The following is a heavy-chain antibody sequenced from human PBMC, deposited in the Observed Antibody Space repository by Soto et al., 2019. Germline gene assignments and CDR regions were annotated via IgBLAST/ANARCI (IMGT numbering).Heavy chain of an antibody. Sequence: GGSLRLSCAASGFTFSSYAMSWVRQAPGKGLEWVSAISGSGGSTYYADSVKGRFTISRDNSKNTLYLQMNSLRAEDTAVYYCAKDQDPTMIVAVLFGFDYWGQGTLVTVSS. D-gene: IGHD3-22*01. CDR3: AKDQDPTMIVAVLFGFDY. CDR1: GFTFSSYA. CDR2: ISGSGGST. J-gene: IGHJ4*02. V-gene: IGHV3-23*01.